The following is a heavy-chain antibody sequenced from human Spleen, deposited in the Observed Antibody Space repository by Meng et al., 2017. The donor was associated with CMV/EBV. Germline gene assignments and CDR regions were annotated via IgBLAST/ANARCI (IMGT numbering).Heavy chain of an antibody. D-gene: IGHD3-3*01. V-gene: IGHV1-69*05. CDR1: GYSFTSYS. CDR2: IIPIFDTA. Sequence: SVKVSCKASGYSFTSYSISWVRQAPGQGLEWMGGIIPIFDTAKYAEKFQGRVTIIMDESTSTAHMELSSLRSEDTAVYYCARQKTATPGWFLSSFDYWGLGTLVTVSS. J-gene: IGHJ4*02. CDR3: ARQKTATPGWFLSSFDY.